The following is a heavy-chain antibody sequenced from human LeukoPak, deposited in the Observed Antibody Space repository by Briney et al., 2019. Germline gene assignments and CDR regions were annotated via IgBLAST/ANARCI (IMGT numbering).Heavy chain of an antibody. D-gene: IGHD2-15*01. Sequence: SETLSLTCTVSGASISSSSQYWAWIRQPPGKGLEWIAGIYYSGSTYSNPSLKSRVTISADTSKNRFSLKLSSVTAADTAVYYCARRVEGVGGYYWGQGTLVTVSS. CDR1: GASISSSSQY. J-gene: IGHJ4*02. CDR3: ARRVEGVGGYY. V-gene: IGHV4-39*01. CDR2: IYYSGST.